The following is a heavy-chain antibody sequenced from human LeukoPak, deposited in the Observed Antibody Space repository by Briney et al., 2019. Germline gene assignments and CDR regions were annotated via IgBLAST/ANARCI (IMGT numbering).Heavy chain of an antibody. D-gene: IGHD2-15*01. CDR2: ISSNGGSI. J-gene: IGHJ4*02. Sequence: GGSLRLSCAASGFTFSSYAMHWVRQAPGKGLEYVSAISSNGGSIYYANSVKGRFTISRDNSKNTLYLQMGSLRAEDMAVYYCAREACSGGSCRLYYFDYWGQGTLVTVSS. CDR3: AREACSGGSCRLYYFDY. CDR1: GFTFSSYA. V-gene: IGHV3-64*01.